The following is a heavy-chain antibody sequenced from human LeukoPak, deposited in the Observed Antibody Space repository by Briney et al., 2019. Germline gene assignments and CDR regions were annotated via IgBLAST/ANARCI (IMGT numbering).Heavy chain of an antibody. CDR1: GGTFSSYT. V-gene: IGHV1-69*04. D-gene: IGHD3-16*01. J-gene: IGHJ4*02. Sequence: ASVKVSCKASGGTFSSYTISWVRQAPGQGLEWMGRIIPILGIANYAQKFQGRVTITADKSTSTAYMELSSVRSEDTAVYYCAREVGERLPAGLWGQGTLVTVSS. CDR3: AREVGERLPAGL. CDR2: IIPILGIA.